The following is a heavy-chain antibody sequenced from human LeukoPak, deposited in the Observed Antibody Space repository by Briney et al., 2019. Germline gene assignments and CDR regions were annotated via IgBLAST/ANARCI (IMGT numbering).Heavy chain of an antibody. CDR1: GFTFDEYA. Sequence: PGGSLRLSCAASGFTFDEYAMHWVRQAPGKGLQWVSLISWEGHTTYYADSVRGRFTISRDNTKNSLFLEMKSLTTDDTALYYCTRDTDFGSPTNYFDHWGQGTLVSVSS. CDR3: TRDTDFGSPTNYFDH. V-gene: IGHV3-43*01. D-gene: IGHD3-10*01. CDR2: ISWEGHTT. J-gene: IGHJ4*02.